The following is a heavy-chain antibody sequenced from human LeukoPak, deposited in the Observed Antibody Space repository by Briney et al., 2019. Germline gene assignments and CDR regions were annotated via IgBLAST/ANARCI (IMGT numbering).Heavy chain of an antibody. CDR1: GGSFSGYY. J-gene: IGHJ3*02. D-gene: IGHD3-22*01. V-gene: IGHV4-34*01. CDR3: ARVVISGDAFDI. Sequence: SETLSPTCAVYGGSFSGYYWSWIRQPPGKGLEWIGEINHSGSTNYNPSLKSRVTISVDTSKNQFSLKLSSVTAADTAVYYCARVVISGDAFDIWGQGTMVTVSS. CDR2: INHSGST.